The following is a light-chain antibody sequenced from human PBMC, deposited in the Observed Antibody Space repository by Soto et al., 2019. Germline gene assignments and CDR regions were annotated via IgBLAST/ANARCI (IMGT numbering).Light chain of an antibody. V-gene: IGKV1-5*03. Sequence: DIQMTQSPSTLSASVGDRVTITCRASEGISDWLAWYQQKPGKAPNLLIYKASSLESGVPSRFSGSGSGTEFTLTISSLQPDDFATYYCQQYHSYSFTFGQGTKLEIK. J-gene: IGKJ2*01. CDR1: EGISDW. CDR2: KAS. CDR3: QQYHSYSFT.